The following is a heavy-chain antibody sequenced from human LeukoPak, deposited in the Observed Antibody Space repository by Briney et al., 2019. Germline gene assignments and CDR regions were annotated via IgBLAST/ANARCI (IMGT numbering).Heavy chain of an antibody. V-gene: IGHV4-34*01. Sequence: PSETLSLTCAVYGGSFSGYYWSWIRQPPGKGLEWIGEINHSGSTNYNPSLKSRVTISVDTSKNQFSLKLSSVTAADTAVYYCARARRGYSYVRGNWFDPWGQGTLVTVSS. J-gene: IGHJ5*02. CDR1: GGSFSGYY. CDR2: INHSGST. CDR3: ARARRGYSYVRGNWFDP. D-gene: IGHD5-18*01.